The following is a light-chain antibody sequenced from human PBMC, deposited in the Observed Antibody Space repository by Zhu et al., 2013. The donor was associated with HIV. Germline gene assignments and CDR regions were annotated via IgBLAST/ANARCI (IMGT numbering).Light chain of an antibody. V-gene: IGKV1-5*01. J-gene: IGKJ3*01. CDR1: QSISSW. CDR2: DAS. Sequence: DIQMTQSPSTLSASVGDRVTITCRASQSISSWLAWYQQKPGKAPKLLIYDASSLESGVPSRFSGSGSGTEFTLTISSLQPDDFAVYYCQQRSNWPFTFGPGTKVGYQT. CDR3: QQRSNWPFT.